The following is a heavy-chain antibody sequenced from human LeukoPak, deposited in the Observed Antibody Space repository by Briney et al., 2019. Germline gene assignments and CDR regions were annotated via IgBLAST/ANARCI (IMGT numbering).Heavy chain of an antibody. CDR2: INHSGST. J-gene: IGHJ4*02. CDR1: GGSFSGYY. CDR3: ARVLRKGVSYFDY. D-gene: IGHD3-10*01. V-gene: IGHV4-34*01. Sequence: SETLSLTCAVYGGSFSGYYWSWIRQPPGKGLEWIGEINHSGSTNYNPSLKSRVTISVDTSKNQFSLKLSSATAADTAVYYCARVLRKGVSYFDYWGQGTLVTVSS.